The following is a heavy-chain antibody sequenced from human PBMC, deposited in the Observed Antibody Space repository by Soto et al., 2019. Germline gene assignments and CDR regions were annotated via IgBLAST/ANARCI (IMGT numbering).Heavy chain of an antibody. Sequence: PGGSLRLSCAASGFTFSGYAMSWVRQAPGKGLEWVSAISGSGGSTYYADSVKGRFTISRDNSKNTLYLQMNSLRAEDTAVYYCAKDRIYRCSGGSCYSDFDYWGQGTLVTVPQ. J-gene: IGHJ4*02. D-gene: IGHD2-15*01. CDR2: ISGSGGST. CDR3: AKDRIYRCSGGSCYSDFDY. V-gene: IGHV3-23*01. CDR1: GFTFSGYA.